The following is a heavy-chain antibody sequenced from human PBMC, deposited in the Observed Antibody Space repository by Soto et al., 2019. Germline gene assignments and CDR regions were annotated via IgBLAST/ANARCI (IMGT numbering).Heavy chain of an antibody. J-gene: IGHJ5*02. CDR3: VKINWNYDWFDP. CDR1: GGSISSYY. Sequence: QVQLQESGPGLVKPSETLSLTCTVSGGSISSYYWSWIRQPPGKGLEWIGYIYYSGSTNYNPSLKSRVTISVDTSKNQFFLKLSSVTAEDTAVYYCVKINWNYDWFDPCGQGTLVTVSS. CDR2: IYYSGST. V-gene: IGHV4-59*01. D-gene: IGHD1-7*01.